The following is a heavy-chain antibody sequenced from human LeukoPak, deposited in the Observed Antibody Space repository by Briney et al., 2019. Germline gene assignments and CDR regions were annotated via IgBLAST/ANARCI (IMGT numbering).Heavy chain of an antibody. D-gene: IGHD2-2*01. CDR3: AKSQLPYYYYGMDV. Sequence: GGSLRLSCVASGFTFSSSWMYWVRQAPGKGLVWASRISSDGSSTTYADSVKGRFTISRDNSKNTLDLQINSLRAEDTAIYYCAKSQLPYYYYGMDVWGQGTTVTVSS. J-gene: IGHJ6*02. CDR1: GFTFSSSW. CDR2: ISSDGSST. V-gene: IGHV3-74*03.